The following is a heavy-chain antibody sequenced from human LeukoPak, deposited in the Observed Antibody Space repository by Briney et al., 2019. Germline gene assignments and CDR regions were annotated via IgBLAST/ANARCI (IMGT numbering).Heavy chain of an antibody. D-gene: IGHD1-26*01. CDR3: ARSSGGIYPEVEY. Sequence: PGGSLSACCAASGFTFSSYAMHWVRQAPDKGLEWVSVISYDGSNKYYADSVKGRFTISRDDSKNTLYLQMNSLRAEDTAIYYCARSSGGIYPEVEYWGQGRQVTVSS. V-gene: IGHV3-30-3*01. CDR2: ISYDGSNK. CDR1: GFTFSSYA. J-gene: IGHJ4*02.